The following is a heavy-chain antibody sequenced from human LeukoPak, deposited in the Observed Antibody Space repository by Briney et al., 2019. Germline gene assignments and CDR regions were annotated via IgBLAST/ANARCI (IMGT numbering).Heavy chain of an antibody. CDR2: ISYDGSNK. CDR3: ASHRGDYATGYFDY. D-gene: IGHD1-1*01. V-gene: IGHV3-30*03. CDR1: GFTFSSYG. Sequence: GGSLRLSCAASGFTFSSYGMHWVRQAPGKGLEWVAIISYDGSNKYYADSVRGRFTISKDNSQNTLYLQMNSLRAEDTAVYYCASHRGDYATGYFDYWGQGTLVTVSS. J-gene: IGHJ4*02.